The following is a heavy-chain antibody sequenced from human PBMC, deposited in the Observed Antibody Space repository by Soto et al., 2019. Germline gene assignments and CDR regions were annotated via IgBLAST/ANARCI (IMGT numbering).Heavy chain of an antibody. Sequence: SETLSLTCSVSGGSISRGAYYWTWIRQRPGEGLEWLGNIYNSRATYYNPSLQSRLTIAVDTPKNQLSLKMSSVTAADTAVYYCARGMVQEGDYGEICYYYTMDVWGQWTTVTVSS. V-gene: IGHV4-31*03. J-gene: IGHJ6*02. CDR2: IYNSRAT. CDR3: ARGMVQEGDYGEICYYYTMDV. D-gene: IGHD4-17*01. CDR1: GGSISRGAYY.